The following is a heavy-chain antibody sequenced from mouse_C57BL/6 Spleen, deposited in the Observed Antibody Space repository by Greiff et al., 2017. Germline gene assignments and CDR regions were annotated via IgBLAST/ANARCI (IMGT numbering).Heavy chain of an antibody. CDR3: ARPLYYGNRHYYAMDY. J-gene: IGHJ4*01. V-gene: IGHV1-64*01. D-gene: IGHD2-1*01. CDR1: GYTFTSYW. Sequence: QVQLQQPGAELVKPGASVKLSCKASGYTFTSYWMHWVKQRPGRGLEWIGMIHPNSGSTNYNEKFKSKATLTVDKSSSTAYMQLSSLTSEDSAVYYCARPLYYGNRHYYAMDYWGQGTSVTVSS. CDR2: IHPNSGST.